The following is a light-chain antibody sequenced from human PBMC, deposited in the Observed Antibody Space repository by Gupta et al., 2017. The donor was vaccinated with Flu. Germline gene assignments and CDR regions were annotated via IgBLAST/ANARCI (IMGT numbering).Light chain of an antibody. Sequence: DVVLTQSSLPLPVPPAQPASISCRSSQSPIYSDGNTYLHWFQQRPGQSPRRLIYKVSNRDSGVPDRFSGSGSGTDFTLRISRVEAEDVGVYYCMQGTHWPLTFGGGTKVEIK. J-gene: IGKJ4*02. CDR2: KVS. CDR3: MQGTHWPLT. CDR1: QSPIYSDGNTY. V-gene: IGKV2-30*01.